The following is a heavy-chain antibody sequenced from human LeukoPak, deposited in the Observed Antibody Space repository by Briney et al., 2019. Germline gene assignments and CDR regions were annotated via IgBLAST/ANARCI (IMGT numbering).Heavy chain of an antibody. J-gene: IGHJ4*02. V-gene: IGHV3-64D*06. D-gene: IGHD5-12*01. CDR3: VKDRYSGYGSRFDY. CDR2: ISSNGGST. Sequence: SGGSLRLSCSASGFTFSSYAMHWVRQAPGKGLEYVSAISSNGGSTYYADSVKGRFTISRDNSKNTLYLQMSSLRAEDTAVYYCVKDRYSGYGSRFDYWGQRTLVTVSS. CDR1: GFTFSSYA.